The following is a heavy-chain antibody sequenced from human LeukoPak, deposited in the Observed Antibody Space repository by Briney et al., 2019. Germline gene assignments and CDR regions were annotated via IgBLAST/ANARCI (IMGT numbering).Heavy chain of an antibody. Sequence: PGGSLRLSCAASGFTFSSYWMSWVRQAPGKGLEWVANIKQDGSEKYYVDSVKGRFTISRDNAKNSLYLQMNSLRAEDTAVCYCARFRWEFHFDYWGQGTLVTVSS. CDR3: ARFRWEFHFDY. J-gene: IGHJ4*02. CDR1: GFTFSSYW. CDR2: IKQDGSEK. V-gene: IGHV3-7*01. D-gene: IGHD1-26*01.